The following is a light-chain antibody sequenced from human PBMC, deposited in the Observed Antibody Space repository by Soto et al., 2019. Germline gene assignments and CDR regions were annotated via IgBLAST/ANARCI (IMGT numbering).Light chain of an antibody. Sequence: QSALTQPPSVSGSPGQSVTISCTGTSSDVGGYNFVPWYQPHPGKAPNLMISDFTDRPSGVPDRFSGSKSGNTASLTLSVLQGEDEADYYCSSYAGSNSPVLFGGGTKLTVL. V-gene: IGLV2-8*01. J-gene: IGLJ2*01. CDR1: SSDVGGYNF. CDR2: DFT. CDR3: SSYAGSNSPVL.